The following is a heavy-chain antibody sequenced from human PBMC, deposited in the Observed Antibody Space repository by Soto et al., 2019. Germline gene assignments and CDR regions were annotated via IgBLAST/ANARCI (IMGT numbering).Heavy chain of an antibody. CDR3: ARGYYYYDSSAYYRY. D-gene: IGHD3-22*01. CDR1: GGTFSSYA. J-gene: IGHJ4*02. CDR2: IIPIFGTA. V-gene: IGHV1-69*13. Sequence: AAVKVSCKASGGTFSSYAISWVRQAPGQGLEWMGGIIPIFGTANYAQKFQGRVTITADESTSTAYMELSSLRSEDTAVYYCARGYYYYDSSAYYRYWGQGTMVTVSS.